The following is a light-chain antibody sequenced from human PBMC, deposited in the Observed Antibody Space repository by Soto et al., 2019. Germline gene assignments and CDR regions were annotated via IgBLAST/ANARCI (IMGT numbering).Light chain of an antibody. V-gene: IGKV4-1*01. CDR1: QSVLYSSNNKNY. J-gene: IGKJ2*01. CDR2: WAS. CDR3: QQYESTPPT. Sequence: DIVMTQSPDSLAVSLGERATINCKSSQSVLYSSNNKNYLAWYQQRPGQPPKLLIYWASTRESGVPDRFSGSGSGTDFTLTITSLLAEDVALYYCQQYESTPPTFGQGTKLEIK.